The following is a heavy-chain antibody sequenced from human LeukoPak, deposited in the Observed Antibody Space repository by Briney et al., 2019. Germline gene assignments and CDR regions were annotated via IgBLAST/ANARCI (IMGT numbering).Heavy chain of an antibody. Sequence: GGSLRLSCAASGFTFSGSALHWVRQASGKGLEWVGRIRSTANGYATAYAASVKGRFTISRDDSKNTAYLQMDSLKTEDTAVYYCTRRAYGDYVRFDDYWGQGTLVTVSS. V-gene: IGHV3-73*01. CDR1: GFTFSGSA. CDR2: IRSTANGYAT. J-gene: IGHJ4*02. D-gene: IGHD4-17*01. CDR3: TRRAYGDYVRFDDY.